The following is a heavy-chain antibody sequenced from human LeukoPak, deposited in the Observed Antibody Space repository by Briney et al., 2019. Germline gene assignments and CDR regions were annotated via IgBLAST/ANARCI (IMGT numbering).Heavy chain of an antibody. CDR1: GGSFSGYY. Sequence: SETLSLTCAVYGGSFSGYYWSWIRQPPGKGLEWIGEINHSGSTNYNPSLKSRVTISVDTSKNQFSLKLSSVTAADTAVYYCARYGYSSSHDYWGQGTLVTVSS. CDR2: INHSGST. CDR3: ARYGYSSSHDY. V-gene: IGHV4-34*01. D-gene: IGHD6-13*01. J-gene: IGHJ4*02.